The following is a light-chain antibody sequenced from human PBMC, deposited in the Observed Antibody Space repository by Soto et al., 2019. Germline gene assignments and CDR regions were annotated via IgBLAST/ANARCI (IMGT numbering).Light chain of an antibody. J-gene: IGKJ4*01. CDR3: QQYNDLVT. CDR2: AAS. CDR1: QSVSSH. V-gene: IGKV3-15*01. Sequence: IVMTQSPATLSVSPGERVTLSCRASQSVSSHLAWYQQKPGQAPRLLMYAASTRANGIPARFSGSVSGTEFTLTITSLQSEDFALYYCQQYNDLVTFGGGTKVEIK.